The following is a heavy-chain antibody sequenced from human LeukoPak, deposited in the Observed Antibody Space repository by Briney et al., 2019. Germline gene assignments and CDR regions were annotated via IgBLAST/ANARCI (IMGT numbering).Heavy chain of an antibody. J-gene: IGHJ6*02. V-gene: IGHV4-59*01. CDR1: GGSISSYY. Sequence: PSETLSLTCTVSGGSISSYYWSWIRQPPGKGLEWIGSIYYSGSTNYNPSLKSRVTISVDTSKNQFSLKLSSVTAADTAVYYCARVPHDYGDYYYYYGMDVWGQGTTVTVSS. CDR3: ARVPHDYGDYYYYYGMDV. CDR2: IYYSGST. D-gene: IGHD4-17*01.